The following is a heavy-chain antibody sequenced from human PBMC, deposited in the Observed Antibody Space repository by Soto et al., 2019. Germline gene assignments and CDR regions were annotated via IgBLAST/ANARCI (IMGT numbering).Heavy chain of an antibody. Sequence: PGGSLRLSCAASGFTFSDHYMDWGRQAPGKGLEWVGRIRNRPNSYTTQYAASVKGRFAVLRDDSENLVYLQMNDLKTEDTAVYYCVRDSGRGFYFDYWGQGAQVTVSS. CDR2: IRNRPNSYTT. V-gene: IGHV3-72*01. CDR3: VRDSGRGFYFDY. D-gene: IGHD3-10*01. J-gene: IGHJ4*02. CDR1: GFTFSDHY.